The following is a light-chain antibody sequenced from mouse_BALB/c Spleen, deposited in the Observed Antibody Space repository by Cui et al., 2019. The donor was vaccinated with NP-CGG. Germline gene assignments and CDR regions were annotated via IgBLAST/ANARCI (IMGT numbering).Light chain of an antibody. CDR2: GTN. V-gene: IGLV1*01. J-gene: IGLJ1*01. Sequence: QAVVTQESALTTSPGETVTLTCRSNTGAVTTSNYANWVQEKPDHLFTGLIGGTNNRAPGVPARFSGSLIGDKAALTITGAQTEDEAIYFCALWYSNQWVFGGGTKTDCP. CDR1: TGAVTTSNY. CDR3: ALWYSNQWV.